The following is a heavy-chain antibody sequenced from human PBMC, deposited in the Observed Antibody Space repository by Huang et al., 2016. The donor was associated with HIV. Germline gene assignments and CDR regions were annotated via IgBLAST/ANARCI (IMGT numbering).Heavy chain of an antibody. CDR2: IKSDGRTT. D-gene: IGHD2-15*01. J-gene: IGHJ3*02. Sequence: EEHLVESGGGLVQPGGSLRLSCEASGFKFSNYWMQWVRQAPGKGLMWVSRIKSDGRTTDYADSGKGRFTISRDNAKNTLYLQMSSLTAEDTAIYYCARAGGFEIWGQGTVVTVSS. V-gene: IGHV3-74*01. CDR3: ARAGGFEI. CDR1: GFKFSNYW.